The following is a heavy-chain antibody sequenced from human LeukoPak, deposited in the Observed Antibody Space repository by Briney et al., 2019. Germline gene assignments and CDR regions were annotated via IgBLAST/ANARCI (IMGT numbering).Heavy chain of an antibody. CDR1: GGTFSSYA. Sequence: SVKVSCKASGGTFSSYAISWVRQAPGQGLEWMGGIIPIFGTANYAQKFQGRVTITADESTGTAYMELSSLRSKDTAVYYCARDFGEFEADWGQGTLVTVSS. CDR2: IIPIFGTA. V-gene: IGHV1-69*13. D-gene: IGHD3-10*01. CDR3: ARDFGEFEAD. J-gene: IGHJ1*01.